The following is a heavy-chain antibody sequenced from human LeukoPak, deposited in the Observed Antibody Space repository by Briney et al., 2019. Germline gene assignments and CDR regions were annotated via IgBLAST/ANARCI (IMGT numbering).Heavy chain of an antibody. CDR3: AKQTGSGLFILP. CDR1: GDSFSGYY. Sequence: SETLSLTCAVYGDSFSGYYWGWIRQPPGKGLEWIGSIYYTGNTYYNASLKSRVTISIDTSKNQFSLKLTSVTAADTAVYYCAKQTGSGLFILPGGQGTLVTVSS. V-gene: IGHV4-39*01. D-gene: IGHD3/OR15-3a*01. J-gene: IGHJ4*02. CDR2: IYYTGNT.